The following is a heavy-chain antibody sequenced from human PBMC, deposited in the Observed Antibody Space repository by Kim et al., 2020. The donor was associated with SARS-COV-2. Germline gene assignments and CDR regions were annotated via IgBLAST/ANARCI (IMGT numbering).Heavy chain of an antibody. CDR3: ARDPVTMVRGVIPFPSNWFDP. D-gene: IGHD3-10*01. CDR1: GGSISSSNW. CDR2: IYHSGST. J-gene: IGHJ5*02. Sequence: SETLSLTCAVSGGSISSSNWWSWVRQPPGKGLEWLGEIYHSGSTNYNPSLKSRVTISVDKSKNQFSLKLSSVTAADTAVYYCARDPVTMVRGVIPFPSNWFDPWGQGTLVTVSS. V-gene: IGHV4-4*02.